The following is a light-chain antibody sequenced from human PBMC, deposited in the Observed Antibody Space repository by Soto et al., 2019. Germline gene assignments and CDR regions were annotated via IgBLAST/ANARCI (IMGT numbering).Light chain of an antibody. J-gene: IGKJ4*01. V-gene: IGKV3-11*01. CDR1: QSVRTY. CDR2: DAS. Sequence: EIVLTQSPVTLSLSPGEKATLSCRASQSVRTYLAWYQVKPGQAPRLLTYDASNRATGIPARFSGSGSGTDFTLTISSLEPEDFAVYYCQQRSNWPRLTFGGGTKVDIK. CDR3: QQRSNWPRLT.